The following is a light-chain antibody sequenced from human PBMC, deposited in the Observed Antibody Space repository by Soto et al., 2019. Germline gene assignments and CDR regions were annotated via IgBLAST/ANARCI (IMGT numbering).Light chain of an antibody. CDR1: SSDVGGYNF. CDR2: DVN. Sequence: QSALTQPASVSGSTGKSITISCTGTSSDVGGYNFVSWYQQHPGKAPKLLIYDVNNRPSGVSDRFSGSKSGNTASLTISWLQAEDEADYYCSSYTSSSTDVFGTGSKVNVL. CDR3: SSYTSSSTDV. J-gene: IGLJ1*01. V-gene: IGLV2-14*03.